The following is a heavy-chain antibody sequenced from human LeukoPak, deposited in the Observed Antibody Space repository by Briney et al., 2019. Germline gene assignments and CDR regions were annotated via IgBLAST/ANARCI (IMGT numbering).Heavy chain of an antibody. Sequence: GGSLRLSCAASGFTFSSYSMNWVRQAPGKGLEWVSSISSSSSYIYYADSVKGRFTISRDNAKNSLYLQMNSLRAEDTAVYYCAALVGPANLAFDIWGQGTMVTVSS. V-gene: IGHV3-21*01. J-gene: IGHJ3*02. D-gene: IGHD2-2*01. CDR3: AALVGPANLAFDI. CDR2: ISSSSSYI. CDR1: GFTFSSYS.